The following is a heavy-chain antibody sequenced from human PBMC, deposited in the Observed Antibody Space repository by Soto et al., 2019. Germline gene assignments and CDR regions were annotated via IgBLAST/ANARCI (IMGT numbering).Heavy chain of an antibody. D-gene: IGHD3-3*01. CDR2: IKQDGSEK. J-gene: IGHJ5*02. CDR3: ARVSLRFLEWLSYNWFDP. V-gene: IGHV3-7*01. CDR1: GFTFSSYW. Sequence: GGSLRLSCAASGFTFSSYWMSWVRQAPGKGLEWVANIKQDGSEKYYVDSVKGRFTISRDNAKNSLYLQMNSLRAEDTAVYYCARVSLRFLEWLSYNWFDPWGQGTLVTVS.